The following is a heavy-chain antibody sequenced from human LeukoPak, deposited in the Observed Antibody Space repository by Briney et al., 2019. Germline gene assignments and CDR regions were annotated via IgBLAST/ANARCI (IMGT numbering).Heavy chain of an antibody. CDR1: GFTFSSYG. D-gene: IGHD1-26*01. CDR3: ARDWGVSYKSNWFDP. J-gene: IGHJ5*02. V-gene: IGHV3-30*02. CDR2: IRYDGSNK. Sequence: TGGSLRLSCAASGFTFSSYGMHWVRQAPGKGLEWVAFIRYDGSNKYYADSVKGRFTISRDNSKNTLYLQMNSLRAEDTAVYYCARDWGVSYKSNWFDPWGQGTLVTVSS.